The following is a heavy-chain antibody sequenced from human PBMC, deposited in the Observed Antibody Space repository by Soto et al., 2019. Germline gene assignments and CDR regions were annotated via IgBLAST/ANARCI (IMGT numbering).Heavy chain of an antibody. CDR1: GYSFSTYW. V-gene: IGHV5-51*01. J-gene: IGHJ4*02. CDR2: IYPSDSDT. D-gene: IGHD3-3*01. Sequence: EVQLVQSGAEVKKPGESLKISCKGSGYSFSTYWIGWVRQRPGKGLEWMGIIYPSDSDTRYSPSFQGQVTISADKSISTAYLQWSSLRASDTAMYYCARGDNFWSGLHNLQFDYWGQGTLVTVSS. CDR3: ARGDNFWSGLHNLQFDY.